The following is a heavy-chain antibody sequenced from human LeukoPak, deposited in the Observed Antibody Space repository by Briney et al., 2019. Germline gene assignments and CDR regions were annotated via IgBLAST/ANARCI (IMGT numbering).Heavy chain of an antibody. CDR2: ISSEAYGGTP. V-gene: IGHV3-49*04. Sequence: GRSLRLSCTASGFTLGDYAMTWVRQAPGKGREWGGFISSEAYGGTPEYAASVKGRFTISRDDSKSIAYLQMNSLKTEDTAVYSCTRDQTPYYWGQGTLVTVSS. CDR1: GFTLGDYA. CDR3: TRDQTPYY. J-gene: IGHJ4*02.